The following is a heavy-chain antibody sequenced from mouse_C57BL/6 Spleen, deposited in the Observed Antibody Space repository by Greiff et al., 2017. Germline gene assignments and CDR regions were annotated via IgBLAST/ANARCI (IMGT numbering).Heavy chain of an antibody. V-gene: IGHV14-3*01. J-gene: IGHJ1*03. CDR2: IDPANGNT. Sequence: EVQLKQSVAELVRPGASVKLSCTASGFNIKNTYMHWVKQRPEQGLEWIGRIDPANGNTKYAPKFQGKATITADTSSNTAYLQLSSLTSEDTAIYYCASPITTVVANGYFDVWGTGTSVTVSS. D-gene: IGHD1-1*01. CDR3: ASPITTVVANGYFDV. CDR1: GFNIKNTY.